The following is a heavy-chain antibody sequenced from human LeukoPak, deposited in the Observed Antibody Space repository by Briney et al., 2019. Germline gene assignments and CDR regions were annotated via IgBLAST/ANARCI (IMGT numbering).Heavy chain of an antibody. D-gene: IGHD4-23*01. Sequence: SSETLSLTCAVSGDSVSSDSYYWNWIRRSPGKGLEWVGFVYYSGRTKYNPSLKSRVTISLDTSKNQFSLKLSSVTAADTAVYYCAREEAWVIDNWGRGTLVTVSS. CDR1: GDSVSSDSYY. CDR2: VYYSGRT. CDR3: AREEAWVIDN. J-gene: IGHJ4*02. V-gene: IGHV4-61*01.